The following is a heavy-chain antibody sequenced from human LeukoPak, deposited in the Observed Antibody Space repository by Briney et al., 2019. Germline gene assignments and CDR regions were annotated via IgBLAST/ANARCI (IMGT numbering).Heavy chain of an antibody. D-gene: IGHD3-3*01. Sequence: GASVKVSCKASGYTFTSYGISWVRQATGQGLEWMGWISAYNGNTNYAQKLRGRVTMTTDTSTSTAYMELRSLRSDDTAVYSCARTYDFWSGYDTDYYYYMDVWGKGTTVTVSS. CDR1: GYTFTSYG. CDR3: ARTYDFWSGYDTDYYYYMDV. CDR2: ISAYNGNT. J-gene: IGHJ6*03. V-gene: IGHV1-18*01.